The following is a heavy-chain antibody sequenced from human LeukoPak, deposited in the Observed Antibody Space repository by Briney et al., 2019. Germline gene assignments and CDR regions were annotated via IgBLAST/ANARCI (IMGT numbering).Heavy chain of an antibody. D-gene: IGHD4-17*01. CDR1: VGSISSSSHY. Sequence: SETLSLTCTVSVGSISSSSHYWGWIRRPPGKGLEGIGSIYYRGSTYYNPSLRSRVTTSVDTSKNQFSLKLSSVTAADTAVYHCARHSSVTTFVFDYWGQGTPVTVSS. J-gene: IGHJ4*02. CDR3: ARHSSVTTFVFDY. V-gene: IGHV4-39*01. CDR2: IYYRGST.